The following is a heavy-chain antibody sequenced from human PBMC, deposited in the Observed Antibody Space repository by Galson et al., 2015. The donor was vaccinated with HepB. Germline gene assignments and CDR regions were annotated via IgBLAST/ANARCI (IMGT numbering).Heavy chain of an antibody. D-gene: IGHD7-27*01. CDR3: ATSVRDWGSTFWYLSV. Sequence: SLRLSCAASGFFFRTYAMSWVRQAPGKGLEWVSGISDSGTSTFYADSLRGRFTISRDNSKNTLFLQMNSLRVEDTAINYCATSVRDWGSTFWYLSVWGRGTLVTVSS. CDR2: ISDSGTST. CDR1: GFFFRTYA. V-gene: IGHV3-23*01. J-gene: IGHJ2*01.